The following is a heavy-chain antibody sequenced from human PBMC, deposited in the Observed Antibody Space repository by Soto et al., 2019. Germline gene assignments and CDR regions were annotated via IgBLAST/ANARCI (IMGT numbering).Heavy chain of an antibody. V-gene: IGHV3-30-3*01. Sequence: QVQLVESGGGVVQPGRSLRLSCAASGFTFSSYAMHWVRKAPGKGLEWVAVISYDGSNKYYADSVKGRFTISRDNSKNTLYRQMNSLRAEDTAVYYWARYSSSGWQWGYWYFDLWGRGTLVTVSS. D-gene: IGHD6-19*01. CDR1: GFTFSSYA. J-gene: IGHJ2*01. CDR2: ISYDGSNK. CDR3: ARYSSSGWQWGYWYFDL.